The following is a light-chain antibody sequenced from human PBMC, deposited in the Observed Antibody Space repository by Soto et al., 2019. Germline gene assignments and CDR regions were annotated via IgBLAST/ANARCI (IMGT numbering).Light chain of an antibody. V-gene: IGKV1-8*01. J-gene: IGKJ5*01. CDR2: VAF. Sequence: AIRMTQSPSSFSASTGDRVTITCRASQGISSYLAWYQQKPGEAPKLLMYVAFTLQSGVPSRFSGSGSGTEFTLTISSLQPEDFATYYCQQLNSFPLTFGGGTRLEIK. CDR1: QGISSY. CDR3: QQLNSFPLT.